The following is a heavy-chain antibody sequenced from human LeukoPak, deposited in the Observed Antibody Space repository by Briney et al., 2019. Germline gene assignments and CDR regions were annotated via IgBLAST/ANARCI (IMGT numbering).Heavy chain of an antibody. D-gene: IGHD3-10*01. CDR3: AKVRKGAFVWFGELFL. J-gene: IGHJ4*02. CDR1: GFTFSSYA. V-gene: IGHV3-23*01. CDR2: ISGSGGST. Sequence: GGSLRLSCAASGFTFSSYAMSWVRQAPGKGLEWVSAISGSGGSTYYADSVKGRFTISRDNSKNTLYLQMDSLRAEDTAVYYCAKVRKGAFVWFGELFLWGQGTLVTVSS.